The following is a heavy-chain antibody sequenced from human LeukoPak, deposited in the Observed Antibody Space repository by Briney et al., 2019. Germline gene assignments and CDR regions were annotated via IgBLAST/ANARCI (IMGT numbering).Heavy chain of an antibody. CDR1: GRSFVGGY. J-gene: IGHJ5*02. Sequence: PSETLSLTCAVYGRSFVGGYWSWIRKPPGMGLEWIGEGDQTGGTKYNPSLKGRVTISADSSKNQFSLKLYSVSAADTAVYYCARNGQSGFSFDPWGQGTLVTVSS. D-gene: IGHD3-3*01. CDR2: GDQTGGT. CDR3: ARNGQSGFSFDP. V-gene: IGHV4-34*01.